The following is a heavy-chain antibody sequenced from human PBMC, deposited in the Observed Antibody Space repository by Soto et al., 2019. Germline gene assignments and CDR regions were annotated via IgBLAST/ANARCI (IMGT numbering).Heavy chain of an antibody. J-gene: IGHJ4*02. CDR2: ISAYNGNT. CDR1: GYTFTSYG. V-gene: IGHV1-18*01. D-gene: IGHD6-13*01. Sequence: QVQLVQSGAELKKPGASVKVSCKASGYTFTSYGISWVRQAPGQGLEWKGWISAYNGNTNYAQKLQGRVTITTDTSTSTAYMELRSLRPDDTAVYYCARVPTGIAAADDLDYWGQGTLVTVSS. CDR3: ARVPTGIAAADDLDY.